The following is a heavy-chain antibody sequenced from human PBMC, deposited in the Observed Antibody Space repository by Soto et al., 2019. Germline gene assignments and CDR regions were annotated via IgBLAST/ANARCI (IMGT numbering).Heavy chain of an antibody. V-gene: IGHV3-15*01. D-gene: IGHD3-22*01. CDR3: TTEGRSLSYYYDSSGSNFDY. CDR1: GFTFSNAW. J-gene: IGHJ4*02. CDR2: IKSKTDGGTT. Sequence: GGSLRLSCAASGFTFSNAWMSWVRQAPGKGLEWVGRIKSKTDGGTTDYSAPVKGRFTISRDDSKHTLYLQMNSLKTEDTAVYYCTTEGRSLSYYYDSSGSNFDYWGQGTLVTVSS.